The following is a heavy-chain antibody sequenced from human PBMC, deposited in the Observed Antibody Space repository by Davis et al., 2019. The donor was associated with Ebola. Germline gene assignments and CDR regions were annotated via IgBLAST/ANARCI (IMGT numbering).Heavy chain of an antibody. D-gene: IGHD2-15*01. CDR3: ARECSDGVHWWFDP. V-gene: IGHV1-69*06. CDR2: IIPTFGTA. J-gene: IGHJ5*02. CDR1: GYTFTSYD. Sequence: SVKVSCKASGYTFTSYDISWVRQAPGQGLEWMGGIIPTFGTANYAQKFQGRVTITADKSTSTAYMELSSLRSEDTAVYYCARECSDGVHWWFDPWGQGTLVTASS.